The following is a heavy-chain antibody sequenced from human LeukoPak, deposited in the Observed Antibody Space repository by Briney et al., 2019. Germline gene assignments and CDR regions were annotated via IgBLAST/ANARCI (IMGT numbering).Heavy chain of an antibody. J-gene: IGHJ4*02. V-gene: IGHV4-61*02. Sequence: PSQTLSLTCTVSGPSISSGSYYWSWIRQPAGKGLEGIGRIYTSGSTNYNPSLKSRVTISVDTSKNQFSLKLSSVTAADTAVYYCARGAYPFDYWGQGTLVTVSS. CDR1: GPSISSGSYY. CDR3: ARGAYPFDY. CDR2: IYTSGST.